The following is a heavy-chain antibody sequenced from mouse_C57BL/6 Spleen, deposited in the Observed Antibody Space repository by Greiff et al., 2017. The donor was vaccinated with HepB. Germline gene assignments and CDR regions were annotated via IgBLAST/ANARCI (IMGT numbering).Heavy chain of an antibody. V-gene: IGHV1-22*01. CDR3: ARLEGNLSWFAY. Sequence: EVKLMESGPELVKPGASVKMSCKASGYTFTDYNMHWVKQSHGKSLEWIGYINPNNGGTSYNQKFKGKATLTVNKSSSTAYMELRSLTSEDSAVYYCARLEGNLSWFAYWGQGTLVTVSA. CDR1: GYTFTDYN. D-gene: IGHD2-1*01. CDR2: INPNNGGT. J-gene: IGHJ3*01.